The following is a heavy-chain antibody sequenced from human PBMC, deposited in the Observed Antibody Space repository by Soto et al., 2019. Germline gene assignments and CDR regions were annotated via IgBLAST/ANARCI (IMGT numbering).Heavy chain of an antibody. CDR3: ARHPGASFDY. V-gene: IGHV4-59*01. J-gene: IGHJ4*02. D-gene: IGHD7-27*01. CDR1: GGSISSYY. CDR2: IHYSGIT. Sequence: QVQLQESGPGLVKPSVTLSLTCTVSGGSISSYYWSWLRQSPGKRLEWIGYIHYSGITKYNPSLKSRVTISLDTSKNQFSLKLSSVTAADSAVYYCARHPGASFDYWGQGTLVTVSS.